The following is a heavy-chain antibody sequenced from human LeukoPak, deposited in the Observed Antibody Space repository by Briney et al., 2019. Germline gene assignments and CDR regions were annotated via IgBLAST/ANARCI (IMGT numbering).Heavy chain of an antibody. D-gene: IGHD5-12*01. CDR1: GFTFINAW. CDR3: ARDRSGYSGYDFFDY. V-gene: IGHV3-21*01. CDR2: ISSSSSYI. Sequence: PGGSLRLSCAASGFTFINAWMNWVRQAPGKGLEWVSSISSSSSYIYYADSVKGRFTISRDNAKNSLYLQMNSLRAEDTAVYYCARDRSGYSGYDFFDYWGQGALVTVSS. J-gene: IGHJ4*02.